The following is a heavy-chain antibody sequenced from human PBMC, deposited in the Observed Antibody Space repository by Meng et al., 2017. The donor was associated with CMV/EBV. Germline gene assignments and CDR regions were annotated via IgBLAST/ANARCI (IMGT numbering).Heavy chain of an antibody. V-gene: IGHV1-18*01. CDR1: GYTFTSYG. CDR2: ISAYNGNT. J-gene: IGHJ6*02. D-gene: IGHD6-19*01. Sequence: ASVKVSCKASGYTFTSYGISWVRQAPGQGLEWMGWISAYNGNTNYAQKLQGRVTMTTDTSTSTAYMELRSLRSDDTAVYYCARDGGQWPGGSHYYHYYGMDVWGQGTTVTVSS. CDR3: ARDGGQWPGGSHYYHYYGMDV.